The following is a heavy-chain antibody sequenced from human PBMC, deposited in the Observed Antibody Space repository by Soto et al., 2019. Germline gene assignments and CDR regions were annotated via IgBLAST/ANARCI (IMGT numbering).Heavy chain of an antibody. D-gene: IGHD6-13*01. V-gene: IGHV4-31*01. CDR1: GGSISSGGYY. Sequence: QVQLQESGPGLVKPSQTLSLTCTVSGGSISSGGYYWSWIRQHPGKGLEWIGYIYYSGSTYYNPSLKSPVTISVDTSKNQFSLKLSSVTAADTAVYYCARDRDSSSSNWFDPWGQGTLVTVSS. CDR2: IYYSGST. CDR3: ARDRDSSSSNWFDP. J-gene: IGHJ5*02.